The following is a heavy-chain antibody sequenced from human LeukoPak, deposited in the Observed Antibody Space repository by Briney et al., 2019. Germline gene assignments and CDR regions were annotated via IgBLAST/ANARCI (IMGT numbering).Heavy chain of an antibody. Sequence: SVKVSCKASGGTFSSYAISWVRQAPGQGLEWMGGIIPIFGTANYAQEFQGRVTITADESTSTAYMELSSLRSEDTAVYYCARESWIERISSTSTTIINWFDPWGQGTLVTVSS. CDR3: ARESWIERISSTSTTIINWFDP. J-gene: IGHJ5*02. D-gene: IGHD2-2*01. CDR1: GGTFSSYA. CDR2: IIPIFGTA. V-gene: IGHV1-69*01.